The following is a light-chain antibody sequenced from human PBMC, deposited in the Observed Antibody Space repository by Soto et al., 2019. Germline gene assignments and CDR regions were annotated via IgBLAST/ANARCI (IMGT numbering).Light chain of an antibody. CDR1: QSISSR. CDR3: QQYNTLSI. CDR2: KAS. Sequence: DIQMTQSTPILYASVGDRVTMTCRASQSISSRLAWYQQKPGRPPKLLIYKASTLEPAVQSRFSGSGSGTEFTLTFSCLQPEDFENQYCQQYNTLSILGPGTNVD. V-gene: IGKV1-5*03. J-gene: IGKJ3*01.